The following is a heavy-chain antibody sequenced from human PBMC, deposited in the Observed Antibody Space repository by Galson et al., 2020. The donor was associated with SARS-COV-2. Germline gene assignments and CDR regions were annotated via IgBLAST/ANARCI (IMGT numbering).Heavy chain of an antibody. D-gene: IGHD6-13*01. V-gene: IGHV1-46*01. CDR2: INPSGGST. CDR1: GYTFTSYY. Sequence: ASVKVSCKASGYTFTSYYMHWVRQAPGQGLEWMGIINPSGGSTSYAQKFQGRVTMTRDTSTSTVYMELSSLRSEDTAVYYCAREYSSSWYRGGFDYWGQGTLVTVSS. J-gene: IGHJ4*02. CDR3: AREYSSSWYRGGFDY.